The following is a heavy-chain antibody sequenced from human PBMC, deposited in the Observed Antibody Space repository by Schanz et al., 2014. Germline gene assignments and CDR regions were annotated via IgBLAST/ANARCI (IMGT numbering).Heavy chain of an antibody. Sequence: EVQLVESGGGLVQPGGSLRLSCAASGFSFSNYWMHWVRQGPGSGLVWVSHINNAGSDTTYADSVKGRFTISRDNTRNTLYLQMKSLSAEDTAVYYCARGAGGLDTWGQGTPVTVSS. V-gene: IGHV3-74*01. CDR1: GFSFSNYW. D-gene: IGHD3-16*01. J-gene: IGHJ5*02. CDR2: INNAGSDT. CDR3: ARGAGGLDT.